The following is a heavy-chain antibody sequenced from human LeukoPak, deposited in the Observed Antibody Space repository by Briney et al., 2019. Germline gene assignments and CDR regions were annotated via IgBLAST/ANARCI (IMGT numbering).Heavy chain of an antibody. CDR3: AKNRSCINNVQQVDFEH. Sequence: GGSLSRYGSASGFTFNYYGLVWERQAPGKGLEWVSTVSGSGGSTYYADSVKGRFTISRDNPKNTVYLQMNSLRAEDTAVYYCAKNRSCINNVQQVDFEHGPRGTLVTVSS. CDR1: GFTFNYYG. J-gene: IGHJ4*02. V-gene: IGHV3-23*01. D-gene: IGHD2-8*01. CDR2: VSGSGGST.